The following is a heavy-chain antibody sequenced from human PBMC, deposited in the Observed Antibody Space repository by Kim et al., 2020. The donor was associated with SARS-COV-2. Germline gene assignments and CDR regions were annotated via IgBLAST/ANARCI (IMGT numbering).Heavy chain of an antibody. J-gene: IGHJ4*02. D-gene: IGHD6-13*01. V-gene: IGHV2-5*02. CDR1: GFSLSASGVG. CDR2: IYWDDDT. Sequence: SGPTLVNPTQTLTLTCTPSGFSLSASGVGVVWIRQSPGKALEWLALIYWDDDTHYSPSLKSRLTITKDTSKNQIVLTMTNMDPVDTATYYCAHSDHLGATAGLGFVYWGQGTLVTVSS. CDR3: AHSDHLGATAGLGFVY.